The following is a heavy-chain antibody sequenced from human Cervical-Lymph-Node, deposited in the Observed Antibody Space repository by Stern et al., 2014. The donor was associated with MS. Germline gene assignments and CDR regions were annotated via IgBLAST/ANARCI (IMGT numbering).Heavy chain of an antibody. Sequence: VQLVQSGGGLVQPGGSLRLSCAAAGFTFSSYSMNWVRQAPGKELEWVSYIRSGSTTIYYADSVKGRFTISRDNAKNSLYLQMNSLRAEDTAVYYCARDMHVWGQGTTVTVSS. CDR2: IRSGSTTI. CDR1: GFTFSSYS. V-gene: IGHV3-48*01. J-gene: IGHJ6*02. CDR3: ARDMHV.